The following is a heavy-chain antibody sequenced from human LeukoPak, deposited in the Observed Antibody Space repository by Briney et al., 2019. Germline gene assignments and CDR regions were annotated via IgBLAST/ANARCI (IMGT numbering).Heavy chain of an antibody. CDR3: AKMVAAGIISHYFDY. J-gene: IGHJ4*02. V-gene: IGHV3-23*01. D-gene: IGHD6-19*01. CDR1: GFTFSSYA. Sequence: GGSLRLSCAASGFTFSSYAMSWVRQAPGKGLEWVSAISGSGGSTYYADSVKGRFTISRDNSKNTLYLQMNSLRAEDTAVYYCAKMVAAGIISHYFDYWGQGTLVTISS. CDR2: ISGSGGST.